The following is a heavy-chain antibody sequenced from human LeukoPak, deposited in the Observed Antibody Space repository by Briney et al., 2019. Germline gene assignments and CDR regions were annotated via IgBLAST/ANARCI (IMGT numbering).Heavy chain of an antibody. J-gene: IGHJ4*02. CDR1: GYSISSGYY. CDR3: ARDKDDYVWGTYRW. V-gene: IGHV4-38-2*02. CDR2: IYHTGST. D-gene: IGHD3-16*02. Sequence: SETLSLTCSVSGYSISSGYYWGWVRQAPGKGLEWVGSIYHTGSTDYNPSLKSRLTISVDMSKNQFSLNLRSVTAADTAVYYCARDKDDYVWGTYRWWGQGMLVTVSS.